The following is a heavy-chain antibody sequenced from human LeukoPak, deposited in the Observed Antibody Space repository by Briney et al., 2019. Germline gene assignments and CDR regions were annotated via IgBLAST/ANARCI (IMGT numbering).Heavy chain of an antibody. Sequence: ASVKVSCKVSGYTLTELSMHWVRQAPGKGLEWMGGLDPEDGETIYAQKFQGRVTMTEDTSTDTAYMELSSLRSEDTAVYYCATPAGLHEYFQHWGQGTLVTVSS. CDR3: ATPAGLHEYFQH. D-gene: IGHD5-24*01. J-gene: IGHJ1*01. V-gene: IGHV1-24*01. CDR2: LDPEDGET. CDR1: GYTLTELS.